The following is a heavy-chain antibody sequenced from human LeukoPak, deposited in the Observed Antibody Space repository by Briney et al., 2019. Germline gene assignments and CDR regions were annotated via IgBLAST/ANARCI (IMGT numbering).Heavy chain of an antibody. CDR3: ARDNTPRIAAAGTVY. CDR2: IKQDGSEK. Sequence: GGSLRLSCAASGFTFSSYWMSWVRQAPGKGLEWVANIKQDGSEKYYVDSVKGRFTISRDNAKNSLYLQMNSLRAEDTAVYYCARDNTPRIAAAGTVYWGQGTLVTVSS. J-gene: IGHJ4*02. V-gene: IGHV3-7*01. D-gene: IGHD6-13*01. CDR1: GFTFSSYW.